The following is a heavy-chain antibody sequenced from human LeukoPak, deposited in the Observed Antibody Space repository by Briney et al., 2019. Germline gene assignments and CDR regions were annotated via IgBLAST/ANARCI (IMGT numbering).Heavy chain of an antibody. V-gene: IGHV3-23*01. Sequence: GGSLRLSCATSGFIFSSYGMSWVRQAPGKGLEWVSAISGSGGSTYYSDSVKGRFTISRDNSKNTLYLQMNSLRAEDTAVHYCAKGSGPPSWGQGTMVTVSS. J-gene: IGHJ3*01. CDR2: ISGSGGST. D-gene: IGHD3-10*01. CDR1: GFIFSSYG. CDR3: AKGSGPPS.